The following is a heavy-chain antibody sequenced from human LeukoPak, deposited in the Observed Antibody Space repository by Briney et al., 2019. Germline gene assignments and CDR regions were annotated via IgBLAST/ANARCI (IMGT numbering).Heavy chain of an antibody. CDR2: IYYSGGT. D-gene: IGHD6-13*01. Sequence: SQTLSLTCTVSGGSISSDGYYWSWIRQHPGKGLEWIGYIYYSGGTYYNPSLKSRVTISVDTSKNQFSLKLSSVTAADTAVYYCARETKAGYSSSWYRGDYFDYWGQGTLVTVSS. CDR3: ARETKAGYSSSWYRGDYFDY. CDR1: GGSISSDGYY. V-gene: IGHV4-31*03. J-gene: IGHJ4*02.